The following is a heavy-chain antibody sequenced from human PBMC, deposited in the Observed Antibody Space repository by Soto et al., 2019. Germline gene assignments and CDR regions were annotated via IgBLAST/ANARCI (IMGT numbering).Heavy chain of an antibody. J-gene: IGHJ6*02. CDR1: GGSISSSSYY. D-gene: IGHD6-6*01. Sequence: SSETLSLTCTVSGGSISSSSYYWGWIRQPPGKGLEWIGSIYYSGSTYYNPSLKSRVTISVDTSKNQFSLKLSSVTAADTAVYYCAVGIAARLTYYYYGMDVWGQGTTVTVSS. CDR3: AVGIAARLTYYYYGMDV. CDR2: IYYSGST. V-gene: IGHV4-39*01.